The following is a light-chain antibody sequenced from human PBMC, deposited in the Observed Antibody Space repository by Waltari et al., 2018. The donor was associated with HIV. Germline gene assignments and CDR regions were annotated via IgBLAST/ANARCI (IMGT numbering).Light chain of an antibody. CDR1: QSLMHSNGYNY. Sequence: DIVMTQSPLPLPVTPGEPASISCRSSQSLMHSNGYNYLDWYLQKPGQSPQLLIYLGSNRDSGVPDRFSGSGSGTDFTLKISRVEAEDVGVYYCMQALQTPPTFGQGTKVEIK. V-gene: IGKV2-28*01. CDR3: MQALQTPPT. CDR2: LGS. J-gene: IGKJ1*01.